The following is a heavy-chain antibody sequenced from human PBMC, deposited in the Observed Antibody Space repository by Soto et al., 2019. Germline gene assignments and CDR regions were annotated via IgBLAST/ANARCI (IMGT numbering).Heavy chain of an antibody. CDR2: INHSGST. D-gene: IGHD2-8*02. Sequence: QVQLQQWGAGLLKPSETLSLTCAVYGGSFSAYDWTWIRQPPGTGLEWIGEINHSGSTNYNPSLTSRVTISVDTSKIQFSVKLTSVTAADTAVYYCARDKITGLFDYWGQGTLVTVSS. CDR3: ARDKITGLFDY. V-gene: IGHV4-34*01. CDR1: GGSFSAYD. J-gene: IGHJ4*02.